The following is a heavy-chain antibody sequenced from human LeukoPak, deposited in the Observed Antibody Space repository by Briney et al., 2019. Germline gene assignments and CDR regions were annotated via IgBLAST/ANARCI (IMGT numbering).Heavy chain of an antibody. CDR3: AKDRSGYYDSSGSPLPFDY. Sequence: GGSLRLSCAASGFTFSSYGMHWVRQAPGKGLEWVAFIRYDGSNEYYADSVKGRFTISRDNSKNTLYLQMNSLRAEDTAVYYCAKDRSGYYDSSGSPLPFDYWGQGTLVTVSS. CDR1: GFTFSSYG. J-gene: IGHJ4*02. D-gene: IGHD3-22*01. CDR2: IRYDGSNE. V-gene: IGHV3-30*02.